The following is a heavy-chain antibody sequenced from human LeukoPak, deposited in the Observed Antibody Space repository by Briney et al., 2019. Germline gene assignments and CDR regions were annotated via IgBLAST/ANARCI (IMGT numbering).Heavy chain of an antibody. J-gene: IGHJ4*02. D-gene: IGHD2-21*02. CDR1: GGTFSSYA. CDR3: AGLQPYCGGDCSSPDY. CDR2: IIPIFGTA. Sequence: EASVKVSCKASGGTFSSYAISWVRQAPGQGLEWMGGIIPIFGTANYAQKFQGRVTITTDESTSTAYMELSSLRSEDTAVYYCAGLQPYCGGDCSSPDYWGQGTLVTVSS. V-gene: IGHV1-69*05.